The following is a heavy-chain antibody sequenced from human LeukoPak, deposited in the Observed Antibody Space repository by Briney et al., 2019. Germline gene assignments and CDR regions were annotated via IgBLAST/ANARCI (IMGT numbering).Heavy chain of an antibody. CDR2: ICTAGDT. V-gene: IGHV3-13*01. J-gene: IGHJ4*02. CDR3: ARAKVYYDSSGYYLFDY. Sequence: GGSLRLSCAASGFTSSSYDMHCLRHATGKALEWVSAICTAGDTYYPGSVKGRFTISRENAKNSLYLQMNSLRAGDTAVYYCARAKVYYDSSGYYLFDYWGQGTLVTVSS. CDR1: GFTSSSYD. D-gene: IGHD3-22*01.